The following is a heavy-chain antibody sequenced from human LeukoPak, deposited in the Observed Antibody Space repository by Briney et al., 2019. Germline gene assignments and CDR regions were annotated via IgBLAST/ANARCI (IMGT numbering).Heavy chain of an antibody. CDR2: IKQDGSEE. Sequence: GGSLRLSCAASGFTFSSYWMSWVRQAPGKGLEWVANIKQDGSEEYYVDSVKGRFTISRDNAKNSLYLQMNSLRAEDTAVYYCARVVRGVIIRNYYGMDVWGQGTTVTVSS. V-gene: IGHV3-7*01. CDR3: ARVVRGVIIRNYYGMDV. CDR1: GFTFSSYW. J-gene: IGHJ6*02. D-gene: IGHD3-10*01.